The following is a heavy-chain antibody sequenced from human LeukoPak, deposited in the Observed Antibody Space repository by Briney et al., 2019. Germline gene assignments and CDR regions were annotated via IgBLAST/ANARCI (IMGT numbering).Heavy chain of an antibody. D-gene: IGHD6-13*01. CDR1: GFTFSGSA. CDR3: TRRGAAAGTNDY. Sequence: GGSLKLSCAASGFTFSGSAMHWVRQASGKGLEWVGRIRSKANSYATAYAASVKGRFTISRDDSKNTAYLQMNSLKTEDTAVYYCTRRGAAAGTNDYWGQGTLVTVSS. J-gene: IGHJ4*02. V-gene: IGHV3-73*01. CDR2: IRSKANSYAT.